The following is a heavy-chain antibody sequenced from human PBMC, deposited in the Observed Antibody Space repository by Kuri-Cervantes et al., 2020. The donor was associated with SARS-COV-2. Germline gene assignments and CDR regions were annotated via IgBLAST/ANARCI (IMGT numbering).Heavy chain of an antibody. CDR3: ARSTHFRRLVVISQGGPFDI. V-gene: IGHV1-2*04. CDR2: INPDSCGT. CDR1: GYTFTGYY. D-gene: IGHD3-22*01. Sequence: ASVKVSCKGSGYTFTGYYMHWVRQAPGQGLEWMGWINPDSCGTNYAQKFQGWVTMSRDTSISTVYMELCRLRSDDTAVYYCARSTHFRRLVVISQGGPFDIWGQGTMVTVSS. J-gene: IGHJ3*02.